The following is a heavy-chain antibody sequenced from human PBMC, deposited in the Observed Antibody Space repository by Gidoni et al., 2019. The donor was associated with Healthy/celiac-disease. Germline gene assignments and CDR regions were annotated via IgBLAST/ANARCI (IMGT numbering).Heavy chain of an antibody. D-gene: IGHD6-6*01. CDR2: IYWNDDK. Sequence: QITLKESGPTLVKPTQTLTLTCTFSGFSISTSGVGVGWIRQPPGKALEWLALIYWNDDKRYSPSLKSRITITKDTSKNQVFLTMTNMDPVDTATYYCAHTNIAARAFDYWGQGTLVTVSS. CDR1: GFSISTSGVG. V-gene: IGHV2-5*01. CDR3: AHTNIAARAFDY. J-gene: IGHJ4*02.